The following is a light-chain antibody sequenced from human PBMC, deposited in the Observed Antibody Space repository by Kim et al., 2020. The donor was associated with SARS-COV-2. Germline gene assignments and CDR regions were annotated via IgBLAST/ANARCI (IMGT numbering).Light chain of an antibody. CDR1: QSISSY. J-gene: IGKJ2*01. CDR3: QQSYSTPYT. V-gene: IGKV1-39*01. CDR2: GAS. Sequence: SASGGDRVTITCRASQSISSYVNWYQQKPGKAPNVLIYGASNLQSGVPPRFSGSGSGTDFTLSISSLQPEDFATYYCQQSYSTPYTFGQGTKLEI.